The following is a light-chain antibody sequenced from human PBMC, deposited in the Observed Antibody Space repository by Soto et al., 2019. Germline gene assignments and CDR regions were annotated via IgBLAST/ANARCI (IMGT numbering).Light chain of an antibody. Sequence: DVVMTQSPLSLPVTLGQPASISCRSSQSLEYSDGNTYLNWFQQRPGQSPRRLIYQVSNRDSGGPDRFSGSGSDTDFTLKISRVEAEDVGVYYCMQGTHWPPYTFGQGTKLEIK. V-gene: IGKV2-30*01. CDR2: QVS. CDR1: QSLEYSDGNTY. J-gene: IGKJ2*01. CDR3: MQGTHWPPYT.